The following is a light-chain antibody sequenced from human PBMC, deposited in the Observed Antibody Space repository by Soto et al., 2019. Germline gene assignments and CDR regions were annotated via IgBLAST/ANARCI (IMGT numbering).Light chain of an antibody. V-gene: IGLV2-11*01. CDR1: SNGYNF. J-gene: IGLJ1*01. CDR3: CSYVGSYTFV. CDR2: DVS. Sequence: QSALTQPRSVSGSPGQSVTISCSGVSNGYNFVSWYQQHPGKAPKVLIYDVSKTPSGVPDRFSGSKSANTASLTISGLQAEDEADYYCCSYVGSYTFVFGIGTKVTVL.